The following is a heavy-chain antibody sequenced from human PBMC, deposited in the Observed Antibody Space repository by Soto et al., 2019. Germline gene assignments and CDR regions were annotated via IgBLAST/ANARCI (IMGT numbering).Heavy chain of an antibody. J-gene: IGHJ4*02. CDR1: GFTFSHFG. CDR3: AKEHTESSSGWYFRH. D-gene: IGHD6-19*01. CDR2: ISFDGEVQ. V-gene: IGHV3-30*18. Sequence: QIQLVESGGGVVQPGGSLRLSCAASGFTFSHFGMQWVRQTPDKGLEWVAVISFDGEVQYYADSVKGRFTISRDNSKNTLFLQMNSLRGEDTAVYYCAKEHTESSSGWYFRHWGQGTVVTVSS.